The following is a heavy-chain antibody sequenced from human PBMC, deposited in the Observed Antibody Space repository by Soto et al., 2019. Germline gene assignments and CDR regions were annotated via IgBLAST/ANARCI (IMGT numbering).Heavy chain of an antibody. Sequence: EVQLVESGGGLVQPGRSLRLSCAASGFTFSDYAMHCVRQAPGKGLEWVAGISWTRSDIGYADSVKCRFTISRDNAKTSLYLQMNSLKTEDTALYYYAKSGGTQMLNRIVYWGQGILVNVTS. V-gene: IGHV3-9*01. CDR1: GFTFSDYA. D-gene: IGHD2-15*01. CDR2: ISWTRSDI. J-gene: IGHJ4*02. CDR3: AKSGGTQMLNRIVY.